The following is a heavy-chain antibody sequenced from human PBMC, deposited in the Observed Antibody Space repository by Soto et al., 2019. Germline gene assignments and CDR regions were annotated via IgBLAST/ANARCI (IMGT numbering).Heavy chain of an antibody. CDR3: ARAPQRFWSGYSNGYVFDY. CDR2: VYSSGSA. J-gene: IGHJ4*02. CDR1: NGSISNFY. D-gene: IGHD3-3*01. Sequence: QVQLQESGPGLVKPSETLSLTCTVSNGSISNFYWNWIRHPAGKRLEWIGRVYSSGSASYNPSLRSRVTMSVDTSKNQFSLKLNSVTAADTAVYYCARAPQRFWSGYSNGYVFDYWGQGAPVSVSS. V-gene: IGHV4-4*07.